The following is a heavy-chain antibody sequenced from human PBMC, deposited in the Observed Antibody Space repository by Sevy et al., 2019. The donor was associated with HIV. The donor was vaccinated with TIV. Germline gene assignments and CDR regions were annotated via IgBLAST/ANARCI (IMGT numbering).Heavy chain of an antibody. V-gene: IGHV4-34*01. Sequence: SETLSLTCAVYGGSFSGYYWSWIRQPPGKGLEWIGEINHSGSTNYNPSLKSRVTISVDTSKNQFSLKLSSVTAADTAVYYCARGRKGRSYGGLNESDYFDYWGQGTLVTVSS. CDR1: GGSFSGYY. D-gene: IGHD3-10*01. CDR3: ARGRKGRSYGGLNESDYFDY. J-gene: IGHJ4*02. CDR2: INHSGST.